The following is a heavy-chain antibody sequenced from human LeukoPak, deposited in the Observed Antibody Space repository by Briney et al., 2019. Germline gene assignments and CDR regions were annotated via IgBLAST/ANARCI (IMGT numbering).Heavy chain of an antibody. CDR2: ISGSGGST. CDR1: GFTFSSYA. Sequence: GGSLRLSCAASGFTFSSYAMSWVRQAPGKGLEWVSAISGSGGSTYYADSVKGRFTISRDNSKNTLYLQMNSLRAEDTAVYYCAKVGSMGSSSWLDDAFDIWGQGTMVTVSS. V-gene: IGHV3-23*01. CDR3: AKVGSMGSSSWLDDAFDI. J-gene: IGHJ3*02. D-gene: IGHD6-13*01.